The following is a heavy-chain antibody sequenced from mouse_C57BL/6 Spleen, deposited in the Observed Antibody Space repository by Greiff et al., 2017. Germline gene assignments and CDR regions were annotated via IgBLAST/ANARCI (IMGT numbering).Heavy chain of an antibody. CDR1: GFTFSNYW. V-gene: IGHV6-3*01. CDR2: IRLKSDNYAT. D-gene: IGHD2-2*01. Sequence: EVKVEESGGGLVQPGGSMKLSCVASGFTFSNYWMNWVRQSPEKGLEWVAQIRLKSDNYATHYAESVKGRFTISRDDSKSSVYLQMNNLRAEDTGIYYCTAGYGYGVYAMDYWGQGTSVTVSS. J-gene: IGHJ4*01. CDR3: TAGYGYGVYAMDY.